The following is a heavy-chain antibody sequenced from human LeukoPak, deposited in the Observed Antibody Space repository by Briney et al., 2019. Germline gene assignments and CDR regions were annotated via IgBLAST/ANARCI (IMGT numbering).Heavy chain of an antibody. CDR2: INHSGST. D-gene: IGHD5-12*01. CDR3: ARGLRRWLRDPFDY. Sequence: SETLSLTCAFYAGSFSGYYWSWIRQPPGKGLKWIGEINHSGSTNYNPSLKSRVTISVDTSKNQFSLKLSSVTAADTAVYYCARGLRRWLRDPFDYWGQGTLVTLSS. CDR1: AGSFSGYY. J-gene: IGHJ4*02. V-gene: IGHV4-34*01.